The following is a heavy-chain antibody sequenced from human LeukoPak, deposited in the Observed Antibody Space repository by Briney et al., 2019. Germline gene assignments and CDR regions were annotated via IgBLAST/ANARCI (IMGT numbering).Heavy chain of an antibody. V-gene: IGHV3-23*01. CDR3: VKDRDGKYPTFIDY. J-gene: IGHJ4*02. D-gene: IGHD5-24*01. CDR1: GFTFTTYA. Sequence: PGGSLRLSCAASGFTFTTYAMTWVRQAPGKGLEWVSTIGGDGGSTYSADSVNGRFTISRDNSENILYLQMNSLRAEDTAVYYCVKDRDGKYPTFIDYWGQGTLVTVSS. CDR2: IGGDGGST.